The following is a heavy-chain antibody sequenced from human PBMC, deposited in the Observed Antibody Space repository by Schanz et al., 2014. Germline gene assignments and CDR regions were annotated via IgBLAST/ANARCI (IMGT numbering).Heavy chain of an antibody. CDR1: GYTFTDYG. Sequence: QVQLIQSGAEVKKPGSSVKVSCKASGYTFTDYGLSWVRQAPGQGLEWMGWISTSNGNTNYIQKLQGRVTMTADTSTNTAYMELRSVRSDDTSVYYGARDRRRDCSTASCLHGSWFDPWGQGTLVIISS. J-gene: IGHJ5*02. D-gene: IGHD2-2*01. CDR2: ISTSNGNT. V-gene: IGHV1-18*01. CDR3: ARDRRRDCSTASCLHGSWFDP.